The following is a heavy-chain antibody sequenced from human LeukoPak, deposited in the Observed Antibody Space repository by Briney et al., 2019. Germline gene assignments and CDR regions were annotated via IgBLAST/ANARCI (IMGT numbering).Heavy chain of an antibody. CDR1: GITFSSYS. Sequence: PGGSLRLSCGASGITFSSYSMNWVRQAPGKGLEWVSYISSSGSTKYYADSVKGRFTVSRDNARNSLYLQMNSLRADDTAIYYCTKGGHGDYWGQGTMVTVSS. CDR3: TKGGHGDY. CDR2: ISSSGSTK. V-gene: IGHV3-48*01. D-gene: IGHD2-21*02. J-gene: IGHJ4*02.